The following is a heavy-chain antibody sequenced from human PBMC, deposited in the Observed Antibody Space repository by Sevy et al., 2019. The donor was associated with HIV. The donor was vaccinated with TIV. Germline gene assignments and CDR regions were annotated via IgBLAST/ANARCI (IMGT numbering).Heavy chain of an antibody. D-gene: IGHD6-13*01. V-gene: IGHV4-59*01. CDR1: GGSMSSYY. Sequence: SETLSLTCTVSGGSMSSYYWSWIRQPPGKGLEWIGYIYYIGSTNYNPSLKSRVTISVDTSKNQFSLKLSSVTAADTAVYYCARVWQQLVGSLDYWGQGTLVTVSS. J-gene: IGHJ4*02. CDR2: IYYIGST. CDR3: ARVWQQLVGSLDY.